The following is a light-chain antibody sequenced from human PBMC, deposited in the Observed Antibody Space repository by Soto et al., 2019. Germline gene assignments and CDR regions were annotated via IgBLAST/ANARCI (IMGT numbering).Light chain of an antibody. CDR1: QSISSY. CDR2: DAS. Sequence: EIVLTQSPATLSLSPGERATLSCRASQSISSYLAWYQQKPGQAPRLLIYDASNRATGIPARFSGSGSGTDFTLPISSLEPEDFAVYYCQHRSNWPLFTFGPGTKVDIK. CDR3: QHRSNWPLFT. V-gene: IGKV3-11*01. J-gene: IGKJ3*01.